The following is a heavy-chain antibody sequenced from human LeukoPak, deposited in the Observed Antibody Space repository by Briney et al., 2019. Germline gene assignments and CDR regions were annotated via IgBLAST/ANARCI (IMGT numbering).Heavy chain of an antibody. CDR3: ASGVEQHHTTLNSPSYFQH. V-gene: IGHV1-69*05. D-gene: IGHD6-13*01. Sequence: ASVTVSCKTSGGTFSSYAISWVRQAPGQGLEWMGGIIPIFGTANYAQKFQGRVTTTTDESTSTAYMELSSLRSEDTAVYYCASGVEQHHTTLNSPSYFQHWGQGTLVTVSS. CDR1: GGTFSSYA. CDR2: IIPIFGTA. J-gene: IGHJ1*01.